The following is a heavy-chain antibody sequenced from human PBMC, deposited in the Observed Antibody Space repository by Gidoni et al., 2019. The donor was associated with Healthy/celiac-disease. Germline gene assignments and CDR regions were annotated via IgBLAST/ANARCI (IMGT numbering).Heavy chain of an antibody. CDR3: AREYSSGWDVTFDY. D-gene: IGHD6-19*01. CDR1: GGSISSSNW. CDR2: IYQSVST. J-gene: IGHJ4*02. V-gene: IGHV4-4*02. Sequence: QVQLQESGPGLVKPSGTLSLTCAVSGGSISSSNWWSWVRQPPGKGLEWIGEIYQSVSTNYHPSLKSRFTISVDKSKNQFSLKLSSVTAADTAVYYCAREYSSGWDVTFDYWGQGTLVTVSS.